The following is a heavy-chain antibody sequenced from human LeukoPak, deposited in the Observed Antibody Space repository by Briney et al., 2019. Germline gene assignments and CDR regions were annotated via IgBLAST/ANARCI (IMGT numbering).Heavy chain of an antibody. CDR2: IYHTGST. Sequence: SETLSLTCAVSGASISSGGYSWSWIRQPPGKGLEWIGCIYHTGSTHYNPSLKSRVTMSVDTSKNQFSLNLNSVTAADTAVYYCARGIWGSSTWGQGTLVTVSS. CDR3: ARGIWGSST. CDR1: GASISSGGYS. V-gene: IGHV4-30-2*01. J-gene: IGHJ5*02. D-gene: IGHD3-16*01.